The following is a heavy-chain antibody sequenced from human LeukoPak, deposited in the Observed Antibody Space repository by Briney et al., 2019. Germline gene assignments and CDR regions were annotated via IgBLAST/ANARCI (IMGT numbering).Heavy chain of an antibody. Sequence: ASVKVSCKASGYTFTSYDINWVRQATGQGLEWMGWMNPNSGNTGYAQKCQGRVTITRNTSISTAYMELSSLRSEDTAVYYCASSTPYSSGWDAFDIWGQGTMVTVSS. CDR1: GYTFTSYD. CDR2: MNPNSGNT. D-gene: IGHD6-19*01. V-gene: IGHV1-8*03. CDR3: ASSTPYSSGWDAFDI. J-gene: IGHJ3*02.